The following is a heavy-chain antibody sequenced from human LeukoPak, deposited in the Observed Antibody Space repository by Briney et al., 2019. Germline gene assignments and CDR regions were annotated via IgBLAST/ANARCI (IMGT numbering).Heavy chain of an antibody. Sequence: ASVKVSCKASGYTFTGYYMHWVRQAPGQGLEWMGWINPNSGGTNYAQKFQGRVTMTRDTSISTAYMELSRLRSDDTAVYYCARGPAIYDSSVCYFDYWGQGTLVTVSS. CDR2: INPNSGGT. CDR1: GYTFTGYY. D-gene: IGHD3-22*01. V-gene: IGHV1-2*02. CDR3: ARGPAIYDSSVCYFDY. J-gene: IGHJ4*02.